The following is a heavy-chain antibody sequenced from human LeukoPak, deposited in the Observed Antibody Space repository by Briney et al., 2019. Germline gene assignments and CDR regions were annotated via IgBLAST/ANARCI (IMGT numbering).Heavy chain of an antibody. V-gene: IGHV3-15*01. J-gene: IGHJ4*02. Sequence: GGSLRLSCAASGFTFSNAWMSWVRQAPGKGLERVGHIKSKSDGGTTDYAAPVKGRFTISRDDSKNTLYLQMNSVKTEDTAVYYCTTYDILTGYYRALWYFDYWGQGTLVSVSS. D-gene: IGHD3-9*01. CDR2: IKSKSDGGTT. CDR3: TTYDILTGYYRALWYFDY. CDR1: GFTFSNAW.